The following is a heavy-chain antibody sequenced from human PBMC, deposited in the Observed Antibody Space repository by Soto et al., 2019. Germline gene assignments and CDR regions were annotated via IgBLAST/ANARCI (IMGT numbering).Heavy chain of an antibody. CDR2: ISGSASTI. CDR1: GFTFSNFA. J-gene: IGHJ4*02. V-gene: IGHV3-48*02. D-gene: IGHD6-19*01. CDR3: ARPSYSSGYY. Sequence: EVQVVESGGGLVQPGGSLRLSCTPSGFTFSNFAMNWVGQAPGKELECVAYISGSASTIFYAESVKGRFTIPRDNAKNALYLQMNSLTDEDTGVYYCARPSYSSGYYWGQGTLVTVAS.